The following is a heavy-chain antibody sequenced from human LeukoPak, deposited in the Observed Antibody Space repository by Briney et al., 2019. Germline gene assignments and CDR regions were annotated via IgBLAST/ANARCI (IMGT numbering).Heavy chain of an antibody. Sequence: PGGSLRLSCAASGFTFSRHIMNWVRQAPGKGLEWVSSISAGYNYTYYADSVKGRFTISRDNAKNSLYLQMNSLRAEDTAVYYCARNIRPRGLQLDYFDCWGQGTLVTVSS. CDR3: ARNIRPRGLQLDYFDC. D-gene: IGHD5-24*01. CDR1: GFTFSRHI. CDR2: ISAGYNYT. J-gene: IGHJ4*02. V-gene: IGHV3-21*01.